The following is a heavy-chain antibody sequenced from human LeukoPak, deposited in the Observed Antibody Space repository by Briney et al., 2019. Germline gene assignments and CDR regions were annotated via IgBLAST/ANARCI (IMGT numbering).Heavy chain of an antibody. CDR3: ARGWTGNF. D-gene: IGHD3/OR15-3a*01. V-gene: IGHV3-48*03. CDR1: GFTFSSYE. J-gene: IGHJ4*02. Sequence: GRSLRLSCAASGFTFSSYEMKWVRQAPGKGLEWVSYIGSSGSTMNYADSVKGRFTISRDNAKNSLYLQMNSLRAEDTAVYYCARGWTGNFWGQGTLVTVSS. CDR2: IGSSGSTM.